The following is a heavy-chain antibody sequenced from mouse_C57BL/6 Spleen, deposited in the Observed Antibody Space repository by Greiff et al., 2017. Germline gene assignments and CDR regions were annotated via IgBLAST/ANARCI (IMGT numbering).Heavy chain of an antibody. J-gene: IGHJ2*01. CDR3: ARTPDGPLDY. D-gene: IGHD2-3*01. CDR2: IWPGRGK. CDR1: GFSLTSYA. V-gene: IGHV2-9-1*01. Sequence: QVQLKESGPGLVAPSQCLSITCTVSGFSLTSYAISWVRQPPGKGLEWLGVIWPGRGKNYNSALKSRLSISKDNSKSQVFIKMNRLQTDDTARYSCARTPDGPLDYWGQGTTLTVSS.